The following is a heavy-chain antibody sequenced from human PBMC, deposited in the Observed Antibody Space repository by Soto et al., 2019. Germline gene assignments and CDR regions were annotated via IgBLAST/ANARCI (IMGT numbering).Heavy chain of an antibody. CDR1: GYTFTGYY. Sequence: GASVKVSCKASGYTFTGYYMHWVRQAPGQGLEWMGWINPNSGGTNYAQKFQGWVTMTRDTSISTAYMELSRLRSDDTAVYYCARYPGQLHGIYYFDYWGQGXLVTVSS. J-gene: IGHJ4*02. CDR2: INPNSGGT. D-gene: IGHD6-6*01. CDR3: ARYPGQLHGIYYFDY. V-gene: IGHV1-2*04.